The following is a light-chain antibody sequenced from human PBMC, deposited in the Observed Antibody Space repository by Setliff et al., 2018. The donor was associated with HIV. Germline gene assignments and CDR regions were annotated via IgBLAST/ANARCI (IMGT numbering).Light chain of an antibody. V-gene: IGLV8-61*01. CDR2: STN. CDR1: SGSVSSSYY. Sequence: QTVVTQEPSLAVSPGGTVTLTCGLSSGSVSSSYYPSWYQQTPGQAPRTLIYSTNTRSSGVPDRFSGSILGNKAALTITGAQADDESDYYCVLYMGSGIYGFGTGTKV. CDR3: VLYMGSGIYG. J-gene: IGLJ1*01.